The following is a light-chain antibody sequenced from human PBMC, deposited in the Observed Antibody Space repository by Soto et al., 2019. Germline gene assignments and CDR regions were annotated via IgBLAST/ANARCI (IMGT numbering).Light chain of an antibody. J-gene: IGLJ2*01. CDR1: SSDVGSYRF. V-gene: IGLV2-8*01. CDR2: EVS. Sequence: QSALTQPPSASGSPGQSVTISCTGTSSDVGSYRFVSWYQQHPGKAPKLLIYEVSKRPSGVPDRFSASTSGNTASLTVSGLQADDEADYYCSSFTSKSTLIFGGGTKLTVL. CDR3: SSFTSKSTLI.